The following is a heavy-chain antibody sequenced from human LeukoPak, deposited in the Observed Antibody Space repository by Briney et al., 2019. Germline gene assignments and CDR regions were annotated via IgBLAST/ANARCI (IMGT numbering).Heavy chain of an antibody. D-gene: IGHD6-19*01. CDR3: ARDRPYTGGWRGFDY. V-gene: IGHV1-69*13. CDR1: GGIFSRYV. CDR2: IIPMFGIA. J-gene: IGHJ4*02. Sequence: ASVKVSCKASGGIFSRYVISWVRQAPGQGLEWMGGIIPMFGIANYAQKFQGRVTITADESTSTAYMELSSLRSEDTAVYYCARDRPYTGGWRGFDYWGQGTLVTVSS.